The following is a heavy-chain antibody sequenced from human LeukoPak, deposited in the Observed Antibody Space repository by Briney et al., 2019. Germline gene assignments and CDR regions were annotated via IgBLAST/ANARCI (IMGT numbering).Heavy chain of an antibody. CDR1: GFTFSNYA. Sequence: PGGSLRLSCAASGFTFSNYAMSWVRQAPGKGLEWVSTVPGSGSSTSYADSVQGRFTISRDNSKNTLYLQMNSLRAEDTAVYYCAKGGKTIMCPTSCYDYWGQGTLVTVSS. CDR2: VPGSGSST. J-gene: IGHJ4*02. V-gene: IGHV3-23*01. D-gene: IGHD2-2*01. CDR3: AKGGKTIMCPTSCYDY.